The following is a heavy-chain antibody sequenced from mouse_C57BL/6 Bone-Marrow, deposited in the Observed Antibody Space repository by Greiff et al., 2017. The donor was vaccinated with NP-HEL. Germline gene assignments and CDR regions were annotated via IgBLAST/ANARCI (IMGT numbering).Heavy chain of an antibody. Sequence: EVQLQQSGPELVKPGASVKISCKASGYTFTDYYMNWVKQSHGKSLEWIGDINPNSGGTSYNQKFKGKATLTVDKSSSTAYMELRSLTSEDSAVYYCARYPDYYGSLYYFDYWGQGTTLTVSS. CDR1: GYTFTDYY. CDR2: INPNSGGT. J-gene: IGHJ2*01. D-gene: IGHD1-1*01. CDR3: ARYPDYYGSLYYFDY. V-gene: IGHV1-26*01.